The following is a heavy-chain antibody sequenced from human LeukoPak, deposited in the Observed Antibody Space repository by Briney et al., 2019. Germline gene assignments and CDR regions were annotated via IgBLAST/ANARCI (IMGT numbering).Heavy chain of an antibody. Sequence: GGSLRLSCAASGFTFSSYWMHWVRQAPGKGLVWVSRINSDGSSTSYADSVKGRFTISRDNAKNTLYLQMNSLRAEDTAVYYCAAVKSYYYDSSGYPASSKWGQGTLVTVSS. V-gene: IGHV3-74*01. J-gene: IGHJ4*02. CDR3: AAVKSYYYDSSGYPASSK. CDR1: GFTFSSYW. CDR2: INSDGSST. D-gene: IGHD3-22*01.